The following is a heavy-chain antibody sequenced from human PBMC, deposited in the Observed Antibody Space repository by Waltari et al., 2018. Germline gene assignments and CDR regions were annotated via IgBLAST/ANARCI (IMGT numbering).Heavy chain of an antibody. V-gene: IGHV3-21*01. CDR3: TRGVRLEAAWVSYNWFDT. D-gene: IGHD3-16*01. CDR2: ISNSGSFV. J-gene: IGHJ5*02. CDR1: GFIFSSYS. Sequence: QLVDSGGGLVKPGGSLRLSCSASGFIFSSYSMRWVRQAPGKGLEWVSSISNSGSFVYYGDSVKGRFTISRDNAKNSLSLQMNNLRVEDTAVYYCTRGVRLEAAWVSYNWFDTWGQGTLVTVSS.